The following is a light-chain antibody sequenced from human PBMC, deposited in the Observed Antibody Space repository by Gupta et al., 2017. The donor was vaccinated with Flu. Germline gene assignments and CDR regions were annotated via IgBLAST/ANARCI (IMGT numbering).Light chain of an antibody. V-gene: IGKV1-5*03. CDR1: QSISSW. CDR3: QQENSYPIT. CDR2: KAS. Sequence: PSTLSASVGDRLTITCRASQSISSWLAWYQQKPGKAPKLLIYKASSLESGVPSRFSGSGSVTDFTLTISSLRPDDFATYYCQQENSYPITFGGGTKVEIK. J-gene: IGKJ4*01.